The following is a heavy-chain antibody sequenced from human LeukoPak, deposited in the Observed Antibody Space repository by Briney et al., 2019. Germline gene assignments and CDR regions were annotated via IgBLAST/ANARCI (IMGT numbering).Heavy chain of an antibody. J-gene: IGHJ5*02. D-gene: IGHD3-9*01. Sequence: CAASGSTFSSYAINCVRQAPGEGRGWVSAVNGSGGSTYYADSVKSRFSLSRDNSKNKLYLQMNSLRAEDAALYFCAKDSHARSSRYFDWLFGSSGQGTLVTVSP. CDR2: VNGSGGST. V-gene: IGHV3-23*01. CDR1: GSTFSSYA. CDR3: AKDSHARSSRYFDWLFGS.